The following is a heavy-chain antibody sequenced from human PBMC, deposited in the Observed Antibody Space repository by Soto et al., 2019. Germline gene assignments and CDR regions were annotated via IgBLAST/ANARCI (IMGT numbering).Heavy chain of an antibody. V-gene: IGHV3-23*01. CDR3: AKSMEGGYYYYYMDV. D-gene: IGHD3-16*01. Sequence: GGSLRLSCAASGFTFSSYAMSWVRQAPGKGLEWVSAISGSGGSTYYADSVKGRFTISRDNSKITLYLQMNSLRAEDTAVYYCAKSMEGGYYYYYMDVWGKGTTVTVSS. J-gene: IGHJ6*03. CDR2: ISGSGGST. CDR1: GFTFSSYA.